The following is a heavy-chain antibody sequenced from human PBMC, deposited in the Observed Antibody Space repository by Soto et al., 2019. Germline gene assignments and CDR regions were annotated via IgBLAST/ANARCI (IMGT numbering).Heavy chain of an antibody. CDR3: ARDRGLDYDYVWGSSEFDP. J-gene: IGHJ5*02. V-gene: IGHV3-30-3*01. Sequence: SLRLSCAASGFTFSSYAMHWVLQAPGKGLEWVAVISYDGSNKYYADSVKGRFTMSRDNSKNTLYLQMNSLRAEDTAGYYCARDRGLDYDYVWGSSEFDPWGQGTLVTVSS. CDR1: GFTFSSYA. D-gene: IGHD3-16*01. CDR2: ISYDGSNK.